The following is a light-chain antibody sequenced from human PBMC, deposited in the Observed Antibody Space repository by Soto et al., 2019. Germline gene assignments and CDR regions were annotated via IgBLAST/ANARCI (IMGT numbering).Light chain of an antibody. CDR1: QSISSW. V-gene: IGKV1-5*03. J-gene: IGKJ2*01. Sequence: DIQMTQSPSTLSASVGDRVTITCRASQSISSWLAWYQQKPGKAPKLLIYKASSLESGVPSRFSGSGSGTEFTLTIRSLQPDDFSSYYCQQYKSYPYTFGQGTKLEI. CDR3: QQYKSYPYT. CDR2: KAS.